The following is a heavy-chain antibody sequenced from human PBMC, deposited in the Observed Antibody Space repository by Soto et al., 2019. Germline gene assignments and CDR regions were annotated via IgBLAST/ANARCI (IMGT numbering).Heavy chain of an antibody. CDR2: ISSSSSNT. Sequence: GGSLRLSCAASGLTFSCCGMHWVRQAPGKGLEWVSVISSSSSNTYYADSVKGRFTISRDNAKNSLYLQMNSLRAEDTAVYYCARGKGKRSYDFWSGYWGQGTLVTVSS. D-gene: IGHD3-3*01. CDR1: GLTFSCCG. J-gene: IGHJ4*02. CDR3: ARGKGKRSYDFWSGY. V-gene: IGHV3-21*01.